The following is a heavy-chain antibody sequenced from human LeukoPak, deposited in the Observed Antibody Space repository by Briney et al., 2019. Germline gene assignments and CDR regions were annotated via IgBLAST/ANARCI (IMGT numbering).Heavy chain of an antibody. V-gene: IGHV4-59*01. CDR3: ARNYCSSTSCYGYYYYYMDV. CDR1: GVSISSYY. CDR2: IYYSGST. J-gene: IGHJ6*03. D-gene: IGHD2-2*01. Sequence: PSETLSLTCTVSGVSISSYYWSWIRQPPGKGLEWIGYIYYSGSTNYNPSLKSRVTISIDTSKNQFSLKLSSVTAADTAVYYCARNYCSSTSCYGYYYYYMDVWGKGTTVTVSS.